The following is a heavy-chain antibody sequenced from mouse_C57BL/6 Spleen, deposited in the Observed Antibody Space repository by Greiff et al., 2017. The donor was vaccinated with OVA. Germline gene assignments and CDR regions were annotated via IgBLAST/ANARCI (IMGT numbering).Heavy chain of an antibody. D-gene: IGHD2-4*01. CDR2: ILPSIGST. V-gene: IGHV15-2*01. CDR3: ARGDDYLCFDY. CDR1: DSEVVPIAY. J-gene: IGHJ2*01. Sequence: VKLQQSGSELRSPGSSVKLSCKDFDSEVVPIAYMSWVRQKPGHGFEWIGGILPSIGSTIYGEKFEDKSTLDADTLSNTAYLELNSLTSEDSAIYYCARGDDYLCFDYWGQGTTLTVSS.